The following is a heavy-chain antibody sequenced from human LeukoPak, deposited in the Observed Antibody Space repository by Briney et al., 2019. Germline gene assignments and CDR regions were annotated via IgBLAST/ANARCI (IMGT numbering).Heavy chain of an antibody. CDR2: IYANGNT. J-gene: IGHJ5*02. CDR1: GSSTSSGGYF. D-gene: IGHD1-1*01. V-gene: IGHV4-61*02. Sequence: SQTLSLTCSVSGSSTSSGGYFWTWIRQPAGKGLEWIGRIYANGNTNYNPSLNSRVTIWLDTSKNQFSLEVTSVTAADTAVYYCARGECDVNCPKHNWFDPWGQGTLVTVSS. CDR3: ARGECDVNCPKHNWFDP.